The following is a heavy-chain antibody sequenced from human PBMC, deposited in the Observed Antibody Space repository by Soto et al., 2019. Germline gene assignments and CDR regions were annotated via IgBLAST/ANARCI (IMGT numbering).Heavy chain of an antibody. CDR2: MYHSGST. V-gene: IGHV4-30-2*01. D-gene: IGHD2-2*01. CDR1: GGSISSGGYS. CDR3: ARVPDY. Sequence: QLQLQESGSGLVKPSQTLSLTCAVSGGSISSGGYSWSWIRKPPGKGLECIGYMYHSGSTYYNPSLKSRVTISIDRSKNQFSLKLSAVTAAETAVYYCARVPDYWGQGILVTVSS. J-gene: IGHJ4*02.